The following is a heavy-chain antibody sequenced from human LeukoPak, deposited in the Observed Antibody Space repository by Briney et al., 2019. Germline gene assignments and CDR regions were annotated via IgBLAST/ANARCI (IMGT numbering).Heavy chain of an antibody. CDR1: GFSFSSYA. Sequence: GGSLRLSCAASGFSFSSYAMSWVRQAPGKGLVWVSRINTDGSSTDYADSVKGRFTISRDNAKNTLYLQMNSLRAEDTAVYYCARDLDGYRSGNGAWGQGTLVTVSS. D-gene: IGHD5-12*01. CDR3: ARDLDGYRSGNGA. J-gene: IGHJ5*02. CDR2: INTDGSST. V-gene: IGHV3-74*01.